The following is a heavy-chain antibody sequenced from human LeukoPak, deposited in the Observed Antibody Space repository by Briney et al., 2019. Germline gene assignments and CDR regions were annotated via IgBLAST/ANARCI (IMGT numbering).Heavy chain of an antibody. D-gene: IGHD1-26*01. CDR2: IYYSGST. CDR3: ASLGADHY. CDR1: GGSISSYY. V-gene: IGHV4-59*01. Sequence: PSETLSLTYTVSGGSISSYYWSWIRQPPGKGLEWIGYIYYSGSTNYNPSLKSRVTISVDTSKNQFSLKLSSVTAADTAVYYCASLGADHYWGQGTLVTVSS. J-gene: IGHJ4*02.